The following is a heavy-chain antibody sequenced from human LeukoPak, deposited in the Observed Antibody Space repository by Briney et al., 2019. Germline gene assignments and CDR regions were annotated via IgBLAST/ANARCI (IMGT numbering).Heavy chain of an antibody. CDR3: ARGFMIPLGGGFDS. D-gene: IGHD3-16*01. V-gene: IGHV3-53*01. J-gene: IGHJ4*02. CDR2: IYSGGST. Sequence: PGGSLRLSCAASGFTVSSNYMSWVRQAPGKGLEWVSVIYSGGSTYYADSVKGRFTISRDNSKNTLYLQMNSLRAEDTAVYYCARGFMIPLGGGFDSWGQGTLVTVSS. CDR1: GFTVSSNY.